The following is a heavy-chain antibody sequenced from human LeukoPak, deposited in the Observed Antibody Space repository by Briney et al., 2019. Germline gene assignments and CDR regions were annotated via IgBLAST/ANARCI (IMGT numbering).Heavy chain of an antibody. Sequence: PSETLSLTCTVSGYSISSGYYWGWIRQPPGKGLEWIGTIYHSGSTYYNPSLKSRVTISVDTSKNQFSLKLSSVTAADTAVYYCARQVRGVIITGFDYWGQGTLVTVSS. CDR1: GYSISSGYY. CDR2: IYHSGST. D-gene: IGHD3-10*01. CDR3: ARQVRGVIITGFDY. J-gene: IGHJ4*02. V-gene: IGHV4-38-2*02.